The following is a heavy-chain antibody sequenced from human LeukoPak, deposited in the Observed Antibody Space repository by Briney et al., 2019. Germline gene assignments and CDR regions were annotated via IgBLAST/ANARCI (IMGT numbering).Heavy chain of an antibody. D-gene: IGHD6-13*01. CDR1: GGSFSGYY. J-gene: IGHJ4*02. CDR3: ASNIAAAGIEGY. CDR2: INHSGST. Sequence: PSETLSLTCAVYGGSFSGYYWSWIRQPPGKGLEWIREINHSGSTNYNPSLKSRVTISVDTSKNQFSLKLSSVTAADTAVYYCASNIAAAGIEGYWGQGTLVTVSS. V-gene: IGHV4-34*01.